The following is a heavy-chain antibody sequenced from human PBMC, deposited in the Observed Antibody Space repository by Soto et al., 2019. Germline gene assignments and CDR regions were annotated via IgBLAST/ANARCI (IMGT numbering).Heavy chain of an antibody. Sequence: GGSLRLSCAASGFTFSNYAISWVRQAPGKGLEWVSIISGSGDTPYYADSVKGRFTISRDNSRNTLYLQMNSLRAGDSAKYYCEKGGTSGLYYFDYGGRGSLV. J-gene: IGHJ2*01. CDR2: ISGSGDTP. CDR1: GFTFSNYA. V-gene: IGHV3-23*01. D-gene: IGHD3-16*01. CDR3: EKGGTSGLYYFDY.